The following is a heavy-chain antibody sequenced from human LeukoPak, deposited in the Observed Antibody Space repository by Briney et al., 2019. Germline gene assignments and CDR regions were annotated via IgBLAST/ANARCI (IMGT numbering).Heavy chain of an antibody. CDR1: GFTFSNYW. V-gene: IGHV3-7*01. D-gene: IGHD3-10*01. CDR2: IKQDGSEK. J-gene: IGHJ4*02. CDR3: AKDLYGSGSLLWLFDY. Sequence: PGGSLRLSCAASGFTFSNYWMSWVRQAPGKGLEWVANIKQDGSEKYYVNSVKGRFTISRDNSKNTLYLQMNSLRAEDTAVYYCAKDLYGSGSLLWLFDYWGQGTLVTVSS.